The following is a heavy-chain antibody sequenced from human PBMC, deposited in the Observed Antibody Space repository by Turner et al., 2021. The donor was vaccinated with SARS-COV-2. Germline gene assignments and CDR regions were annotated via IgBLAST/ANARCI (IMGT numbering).Heavy chain of an antibody. CDR2: ISHRGST. J-gene: IGHJ6*02. V-gene: IGHV4-34*01. CDR1: GGSFSGYY. D-gene: IGHD2-21*02. Sequence: QVQLQQWGAGLLKPSETLSLTCAAYGGSFSGYYWSWIRQSPGKGLEWIGEISHRGSTTYNPSLKSRVTLSVDRSKIQFSLRLSSVTAADTAVYYCARVNYGGVTVRDYYSYYGMDVWGQGTTVTVS. CDR3: ARVNYGGVTVRDYYSYYGMDV.